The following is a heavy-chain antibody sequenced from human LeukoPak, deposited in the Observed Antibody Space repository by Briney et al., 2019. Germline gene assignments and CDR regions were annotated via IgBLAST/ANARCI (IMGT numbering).Heavy chain of an antibody. CDR2: INHSGST. J-gene: IGHJ4*02. CDR1: GGSFSGYY. V-gene: IGHV4-34*01. Sequence: SETLSLTCAVYGGSFSGYYWSWIRQPPVKGLEWIGEINHSGSTNYNPSLKSRVTISVDTSKNQFSLKLSSVTAADTAVYYCAGYDSSGYFHCDYWGQGTLVTVSS. CDR3: AGYDSSGYFHCDY. D-gene: IGHD3-22*01.